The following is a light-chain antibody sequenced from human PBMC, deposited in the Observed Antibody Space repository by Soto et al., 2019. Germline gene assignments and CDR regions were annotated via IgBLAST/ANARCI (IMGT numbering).Light chain of an antibody. J-gene: IGKJ2*01. Sequence: DIVMTQSPDSLAVSLGERATINCKSSQSVLYSSNNKNYLAWYQQKPGQPPKLLIYWASTRESGVPDRFSGSGSGTDFPLNISSLQAEDVAAYYCQQYYSPPYTFGQGTKVEIK. CDR3: QQYYSPPYT. CDR2: WAS. V-gene: IGKV4-1*01. CDR1: QSVLYSSNNKNY.